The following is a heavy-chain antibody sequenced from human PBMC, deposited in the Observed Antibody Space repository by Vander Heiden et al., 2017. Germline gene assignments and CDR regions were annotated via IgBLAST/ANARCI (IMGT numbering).Heavy chain of an antibody. V-gene: IGHV1-8*01. J-gene: IGHJ6*02. Sequence: VRQATGQGFEWMGWMNPNSGNTGYAQKFQGRVTMTRNTSISTAYMELSSLRSEDTAVYYCARGHLRFLEWSSYYGMDVWGQGTTVTVSS. CDR3: ARGHLRFLEWSSYYGMDV. CDR2: MNPNSGNT. D-gene: IGHD3-3*01.